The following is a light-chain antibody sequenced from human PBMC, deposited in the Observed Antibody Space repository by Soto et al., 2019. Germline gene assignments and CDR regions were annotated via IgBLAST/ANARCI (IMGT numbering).Light chain of an antibody. CDR1: QSVSNNY. CDR2: GAS. Sequence: EIVLTQSPGTLSLSPGERATLSCRASQSVSNNYLAWYQQKPGQAPRLLIYGASNRATGIPDRFSGSGSGTEFTLTITRLEPEDSAVYYCQQFSSYPLPFGGGTKVDI. J-gene: IGKJ4*01. CDR3: QQFSSYPLP. V-gene: IGKV3-20*01.